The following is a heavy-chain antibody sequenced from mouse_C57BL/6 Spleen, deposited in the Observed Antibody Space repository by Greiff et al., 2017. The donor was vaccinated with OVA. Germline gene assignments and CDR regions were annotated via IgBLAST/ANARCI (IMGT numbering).Heavy chain of an antibody. CDR1: GYTFTSYW. D-gene: IGHD2-4*01. J-gene: IGHJ3*01. CDR3: ARGGFYYDYDVVFAY. V-gene: IGHV1-64*01. Sequence: QVQLQQPGAELVKPGASVKLSCKASGYTFTSYWMHWVKQRPGQGLEWIGMIHPNSGSTNYNEKFKSKATLTVDKSSSTAYMQLSSLTSEDSAVYYCARGGFYYDYDVVFAYWGQGTLVTVSA. CDR2: IHPNSGST.